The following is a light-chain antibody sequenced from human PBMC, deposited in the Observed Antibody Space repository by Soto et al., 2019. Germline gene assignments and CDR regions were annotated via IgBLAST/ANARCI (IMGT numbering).Light chain of an antibody. V-gene: IGKV3-15*01. CDR2: GAS. Sequence: EIVMTQSPATLSVSPGDRAALSCRASQSVGSNLAWYQQKPGQAPRLLIYGASTRATGIPARFSGSGSGTEFTRPISSLQSEDFAIYFCQQYNNWPPDRTFGQGTKVELK. J-gene: IGKJ1*01. CDR3: QQYNNWPPDRT. CDR1: QSVGSN.